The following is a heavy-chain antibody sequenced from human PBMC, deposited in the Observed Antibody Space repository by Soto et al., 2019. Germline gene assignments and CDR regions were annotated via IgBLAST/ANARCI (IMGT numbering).Heavy chain of an antibody. D-gene: IGHD3-10*01. CDR2: IYSGGST. CDR3: ARDMVRGLYPEYFQH. Sequence: GGSLRLSCAASGFTVSSKYMSWVRQAPGKGLEWVSVIYSGGSTYYADSVKGRFTISRDNSKNTLYLQMNSLRAEDTAVYYCARDMVRGLYPEYFQHWGQGTLVTVSS. CDR1: GFTVSSKY. V-gene: IGHV3-66*01. J-gene: IGHJ1*01.